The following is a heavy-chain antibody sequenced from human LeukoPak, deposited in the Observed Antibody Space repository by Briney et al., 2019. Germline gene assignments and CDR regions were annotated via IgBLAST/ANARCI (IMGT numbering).Heavy chain of an antibody. CDR1: GFTFSSYA. CDR2: ISYDGSNK. Sequence: GALRLSCAASGFTFSSYAMHWVRQAPGKGLEWVAVISYDGSNKYYADSVKGRFTISRDNSKNTLYLQMNSLRAEDTAVYYCAKDSSGYEVDYWGQGTLVTVSS. D-gene: IGHD5-12*01. V-gene: IGHV3-30*04. CDR3: AKDSSGYEVDY. J-gene: IGHJ4*02.